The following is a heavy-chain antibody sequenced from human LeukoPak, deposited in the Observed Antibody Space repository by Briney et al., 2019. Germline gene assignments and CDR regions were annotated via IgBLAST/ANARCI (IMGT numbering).Heavy chain of an antibody. CDR3: ASYVSSGWYSTDFDY. V-gene: IGHV1-2*02. D-gene: IGHD6-19*01. CDR2: INPNSGGT. CDR1: GYTFTGYY. J-gene: IGHJ4*02. Sequence: ASVKVSCKASGYTFTGYYMHWVRQAPGQGLEWMGWINPNSGGTNYAQTFQGRVTMTRDTSISTAYMELSRLRSDDTAVYYCASYVSSGWYSTDFDYWGQGTLVTVSS.